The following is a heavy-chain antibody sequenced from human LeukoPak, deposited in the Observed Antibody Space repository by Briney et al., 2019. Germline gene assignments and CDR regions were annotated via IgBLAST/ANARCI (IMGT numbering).Heavy chain of an antibody. CDR1: GDTLTELS. V-gene: IGHV1-24*01. D-gene: IGHD1-1*01. J-gene: IGHJ4*02. CDR2: FEPEDGQT. Sequence: GASVKVSCKVSGDTLTELSMHWVRQAPGKGLEWMGGFEPEDGQTMYAQKFQDRLTMTEDTSTDTGYMELSSLRSEDTAVYYCATGRPGSLLDHWGQGSLVTVSS. CDR3: ATGRPGSLLDH.